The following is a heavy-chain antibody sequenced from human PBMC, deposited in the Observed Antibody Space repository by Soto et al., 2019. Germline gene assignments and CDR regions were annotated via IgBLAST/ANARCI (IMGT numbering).Heavy chain of an antibody. Sequence: EVQLLESGGGLVQPGGSLRLSCAASGFMFSNFAMNWVRQAPGKGLEWVSSISGSGGDTYYADSVKGRFTISRDNSRNTLYLQMNSLTADDTAVYYCVQKRTQWLRPYYFDYWGQGTQVTVSS. CDR2: ISGSGGDT. D-gene: IGHD6-19*01. CDR1: GFMFSNFA. V-gene: IGHV3-23*01. J-gene: IGHJ4*02. CDR3: VQKRTQWLRPYYFDY.